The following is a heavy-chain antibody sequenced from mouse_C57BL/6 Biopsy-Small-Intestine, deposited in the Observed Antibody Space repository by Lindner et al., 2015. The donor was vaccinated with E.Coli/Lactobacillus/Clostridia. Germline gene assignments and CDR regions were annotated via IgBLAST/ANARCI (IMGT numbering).Heavy chain of an antibody. J-gene: IGHJ4*01. Sequence: SVKVSCKSSGYSFTSCGVAWVRQAPGEGLEWMGWISTSRGRTNYAQKFQGRVFMTTDTSTSTAYMELRSLRSDDTAVYFCVRDKDILTGFETLDYWGQGTLVTVSS. V-gene: IGHV1S61*01. CDR1: GYSFTSCG. CDR3: VRDKDILTGFETLDY. D-gene: IGHD2-13*01. CDR2: ISTSRGRT.